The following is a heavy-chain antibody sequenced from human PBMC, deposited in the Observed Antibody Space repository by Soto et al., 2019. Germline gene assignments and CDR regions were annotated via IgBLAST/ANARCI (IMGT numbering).Heavy chain of an antibody. Sequence: EVQLVESGGGLVQPGGSLRLSCAASGFTFSSYTMNWVRQAPGKGLEWVSYISRSSTTIYYADSVKGRFTISRDNAKNSLYLQMNNLRDEDTAVYYCARDGGQQLVFDSWGQGTLVTVSS. CDR1: GFTFSSYT. J-gene: IGHJ4*02. CDR3: ARDGGQQLVFDS. V-gene: IGHV3-48*02. CDR2: ISRSSTTI. D-gene: IGHD6-13*01.